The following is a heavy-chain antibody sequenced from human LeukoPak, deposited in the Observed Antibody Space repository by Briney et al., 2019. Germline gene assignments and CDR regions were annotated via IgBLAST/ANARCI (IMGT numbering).Heavy chain of an antibody. CDR2: IYHSGST. V-gene: IGHV4-38-2*01. CDR1: GYSISSGYY. D-gene: IGHD2-2*01. CDR3: ARHPTYQYCSSTSCQRAPFDY. Sequence: PSETLSLTCAVSGYSISSGYYWGWIRQPPGKGLEWIGSIYHSGSTYYNPSLKSRVTISVDTSKNQFSLKLSSVTAADTAVYYCARHPTYQYCSSTSCQRAPFDYWDQGTLVTVSS. J-gene: IGHJ4*02.